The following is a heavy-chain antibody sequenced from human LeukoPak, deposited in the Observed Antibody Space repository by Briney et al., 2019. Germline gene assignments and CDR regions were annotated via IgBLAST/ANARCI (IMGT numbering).Heavy chain of an antibody. J-gene: IGHJ6*04. CDR1: GFTFSSYS. CDR3: AREISYYDSSGYYPMDV. V-gene: IGHV3-21*01. Sequence: GGSLRLSCAASGFTFSSYSMNWVRQAPGKGLEWVSSISSSSSYIYYADSVKGRFTISRDNAKSSLYLQMNSLRAEDTAVYYCAREISYYDSSGYYPMDVWGKGTTVTVSS. CDR2: ISSSSSYI. D-gene: IGHD3-22*01.